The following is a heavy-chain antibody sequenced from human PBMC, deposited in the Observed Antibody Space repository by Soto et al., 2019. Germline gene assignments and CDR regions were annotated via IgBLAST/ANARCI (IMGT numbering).Heavy chain of an antibody. CDR3: AQDVGGSYGFDY. J-gene: IGHJ4*02. CDR1: GFTFSSYA. Sequence: EVQLLESGGGLVQPGGSLRLSCAASGFTFSSYAMSWVRQAPGKGLEWVSTISSSGGSTYYADSVKGRFTISRDNSKNTLYLQVNSLSAEDTAIYYCAQDVGGSYGFDYWGQGTLVTVSS. D-gene: IGHD1-26*01. CDR2: ISSSGGST. V-gene: IGHV3-23*01.